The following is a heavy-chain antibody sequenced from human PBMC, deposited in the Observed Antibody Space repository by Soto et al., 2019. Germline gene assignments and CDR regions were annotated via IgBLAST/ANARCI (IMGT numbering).Heavy chain of an antibody. CDR1: GGSISSYY. V-gene: IGHV4-59*01. D-gene: IGHD2-15*01. CDR3: ARGPAYYFDY. J-gene: IGHJ4*02. CDR2: IYYSGST. Sequence: SETLSLTCTVSGGSISSYYWSWIRQPPGKGLEWIGYIYYSGSTNYSPSLKSRVTISVDTSKNQFSLKLSSVTAADTAVYYCARGPAYYFDYWGQGTLVTVSS.